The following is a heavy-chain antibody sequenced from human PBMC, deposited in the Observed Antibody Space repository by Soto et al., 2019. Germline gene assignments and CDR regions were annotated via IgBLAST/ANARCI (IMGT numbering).Heavy chain of an antibody. CDR1: GDSVSSNTAS. CDR2: TYFRSKWYN. Sequence: PSQTLSLTCAISGDSVSSNTASWNWTRQSPSRGLEWLGRTYFRSKWYNDYAVSVKSRIIINPDTSNNQFSLQLNSVTPEDTAVYFXAKGDNLGPKTGYAFDPWGQGIMVTVSS. CDR3: AKGDNLGPKTGYAFDP. J-gene: IGHJ5*02. D-gene: IGHD5-12*01. V-gene: IGHV6-1*01.